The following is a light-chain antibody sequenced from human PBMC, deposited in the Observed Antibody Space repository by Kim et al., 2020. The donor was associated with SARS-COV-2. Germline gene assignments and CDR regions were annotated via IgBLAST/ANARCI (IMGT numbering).Light chain of an antibody. J-gene: IGKJ2*01. CDR3: QQYGRSPYT. CDR2: GAS. Sequence: LSPGERATPSCRASQSVSSSYLGWYQHKRGQAPRLLIYGASSRATGIPDRFSGTGSGTEFTLTISRLEPEDFAVYYCQQYGRSPYTFGQGTKLEI. V-gene: IGKV3-20*01. CDR1: QSVSSSY.